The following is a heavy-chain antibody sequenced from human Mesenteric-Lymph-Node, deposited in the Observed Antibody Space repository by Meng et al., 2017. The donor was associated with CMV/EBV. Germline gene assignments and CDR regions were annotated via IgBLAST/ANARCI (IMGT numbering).Heavy chain of an antibody. CDR3: ASLAPLNNTKDKIPSGY. D-gene: IGHD1-14*01. CDR2: INHSGST. CDR1: GGSFSAYY. V-gene: IGHV4-34*01. Sequence: QVQLQQWVAGLVKPSETLSLTCAVYGGSFSAYYWSCIRQPPGKGLEWLGEINHSGSTNSNPSLKSRITISVDTSKNQFSLTLTSVTAADTAVYFCASLAPLNNTKDKIPSGYWGQGTLVTVSS. J-gene: IGHJ4*02.